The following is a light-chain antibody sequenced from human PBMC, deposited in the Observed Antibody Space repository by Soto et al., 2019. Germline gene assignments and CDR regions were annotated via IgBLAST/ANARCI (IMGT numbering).Light chain of an antibody. CDR2: GAS. V-gene: IGKV3-20*01. Sequence: EIVLTQSPGTLSLSPGERATLSCRASQSVSSSYLAWYQQKPGQAPRLLIYGASSRATGIPDRFSGSGSGTDFTLTISILEPEDLAVYYCQQYGSSPVTFGQGTKVEIK. J-gene: IGKJ1*01. CDR3: QQYGSSPVT. CDR1: QSVSSSY.